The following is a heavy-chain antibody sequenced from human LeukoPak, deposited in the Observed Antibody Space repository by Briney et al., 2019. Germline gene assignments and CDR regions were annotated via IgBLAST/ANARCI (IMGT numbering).Heavy chain of an antibody. CDR1: GGSISSGDYY. CDR3: ARGSHVSNIVVVPAAPRFDP. CDR2: IYYSGST. V-gene: IGHV4-30-4*08. J-gene: IGHJ5*02. Sequence: SQTLSLTCTVSGGSISSGDYYWSWIRQPPGKGLEWIGYIYYSGSTYYNPSLKSRVTLSVDTSKNQFSLKLSSVTAADTAVYYCARGSHVSNIVVVPAAPRFDPWDQGTLVTVSS. D-gene: IGHD2-2*01.